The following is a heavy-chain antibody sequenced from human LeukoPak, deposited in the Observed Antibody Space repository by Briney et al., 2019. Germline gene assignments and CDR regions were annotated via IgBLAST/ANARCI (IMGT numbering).Heavy chain of an antibody. J-gene: IGHJ4*02. V-gene: IGHV3-23*01. CDR3: ARGRPLGANFWVY. CDR1: GFTFSSYS. Sequence: GGSLRLSCAASGFTFSSYSMNWVRQAPGKGLEWVSAISGSGGNTYYADSVKGRFTISRDNSKNTLFLQMNSLRAEDTAVYYCARGRPLGANFWVYWGQGTLVTVSS. D-gene: IGHD3-16*01. CDR2: ISGSGGNT.